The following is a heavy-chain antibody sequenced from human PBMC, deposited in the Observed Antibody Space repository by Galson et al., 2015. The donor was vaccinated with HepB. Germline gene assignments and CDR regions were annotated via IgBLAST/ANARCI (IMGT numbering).Heavy chain of an antibody. CDR2: IIPIFGTA. D-gene: IGHD3-16*01. CDR3: ARGASNPYDYVWGSSH. J-gene: IGHJ4*02. Sequence: SVKVSCKASGGAFISYGISWVRQAPGQGLEWMGGIIPIFGTANYAQKFQGRVTITADESSTTAYMELSSLRFEDTAVYYCARGASNPYDYVWGSSHWGQGSRVTVSS. CDR1: GGAFISYG. V-gene: IGHV1-69*13.